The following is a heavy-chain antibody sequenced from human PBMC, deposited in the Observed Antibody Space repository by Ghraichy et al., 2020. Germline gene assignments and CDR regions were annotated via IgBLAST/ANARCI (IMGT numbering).Heavy chain of an antibody. V-gene: IGHV3-64*02. D-gene: IGHD2-15*01. CDR2: INSNGDST. CDR1: GFTFSSSW. J-gene: IGHJ6*03. Sequence: GESLNISCAASGFTFSSSWMHWVRQAPGKGLEYVSAINSNGDSTYYADSVKDRFTISRDNSKNTLYLQMGSLRAEDMAVYYCARAGGSSLYYDYMDVWGKGTTVTVSS. CDR3: ARAGGSSLYYDYMDV.